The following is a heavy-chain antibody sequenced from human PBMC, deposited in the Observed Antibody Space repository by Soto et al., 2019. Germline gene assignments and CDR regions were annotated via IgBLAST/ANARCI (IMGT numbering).Heavy chain of an antibody. CDR3: ASLEWEFSGYADC. V-gene: IGHV3-7*03. D-gene: IGHD3-3*01. CDR2: IKRDGSEK. J-gene: IGHJ4*02. CDR1: GFTFGNNW. Sequence: EVQLVESGGGLVQPGGSLRLSCAASGFTFGNNWMSWVRQAPGKGLEWVANIKRDGSEKYYVDSVKGRFAISRENAKNTLYLQLNSLRADDTAVYYCASLEWEFSGYADCWGQGTLVTVSS.